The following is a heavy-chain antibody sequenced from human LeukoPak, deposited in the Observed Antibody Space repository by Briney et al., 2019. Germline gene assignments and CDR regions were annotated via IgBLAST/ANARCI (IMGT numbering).Heavy chain of an antibody. V-gene: IGHV1-18*01. Sequence: ASVKVSCKASGYTFTSYGISWVRQAPGQGLEWMGWISAYSGNTNYAQKLQGRVTMTTDTSTSTAYMELRSLRSDDTAVYYCARDSSGYNWFDPWGQGTLVTVSS. D-gene: IGHD6-19*01. J-gene: IGHJ5*02. CDR1: GYTFTSYG. CDR3: ARDSSGYNWFDP. CDR2: ISAYSGNT.